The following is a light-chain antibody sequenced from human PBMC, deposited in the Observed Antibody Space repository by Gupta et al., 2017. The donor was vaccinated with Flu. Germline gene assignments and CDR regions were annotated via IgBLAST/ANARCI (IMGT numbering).Light chain of an antibody. Sequence: GKLARITCSGETLARNYAYWYQQKPGHAPVMVICKDTERPSGIPGRFSGSTSVTRGTLTISGVHAEDEADYYCLSADNSGNARVFGGGTKLTVL. CDR2: KDT. J-gene: IGLJ2*01. CDR1: TLARNY. V-gene: IGLV3-16*01. CDR3: LSADNSGNARV.